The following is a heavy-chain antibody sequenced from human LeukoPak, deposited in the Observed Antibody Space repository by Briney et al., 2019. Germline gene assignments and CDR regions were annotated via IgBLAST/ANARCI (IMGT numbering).Heavy chain of an antibody. D-gene: IGHD1-14*01. V-gene: IGHV1-2*02. CDR1: GYTFTVFY. CDR2: VNPNSGGT. Sequence: ASVKVSCKASGYTFTVFYMHWVRQAPGQGLEWMGWVNPNSGGTNYAQKFQGRVTMTRSTSISTVYMELSRLRSDDPGVYYCARSKVYPNDYWGQGTLVTVSS. J-gene: IGHJ4*02. CDR3: ARSKVYPNDY.